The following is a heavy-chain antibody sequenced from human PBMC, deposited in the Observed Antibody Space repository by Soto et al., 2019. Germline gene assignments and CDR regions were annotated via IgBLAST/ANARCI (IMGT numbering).Heavy chain of an antibody. CDR3: ARVRANCSGGSCYRYYFDY. V-gene: IGHV1-3*01. Sequence: GASVKVSCKASGYTFTSYAMHWVRQAPGQRLEWMGWINAGNGNTKYSQKFQGRVTITRDTSASTAYMELSSLRSEDTAVYYCARVRANCSGGSCYRYYFDYWGQGTLVTVS. CDR1: GYTFTSYA. D-gene: IGHD2-15*01. J-gene: IGHJ4*02. CDR2: INAGNGNT.